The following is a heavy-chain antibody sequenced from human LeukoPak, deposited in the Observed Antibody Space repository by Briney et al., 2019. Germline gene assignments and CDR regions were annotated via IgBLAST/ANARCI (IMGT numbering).Heavy chain of an antibody. Sequence: GGSLRLSRADSEFSLNTFNMNWVRQAPGRGLQGVAYISSNSKSIYYTDSVKGRFTISRDNAKNSLYLQMSSRRVEDTAMYYCARDYYDSTGLPHWGQGTLVTVSS. D-gene: IGHD3-22*01. J-gene: IGHJ4*02. CDR3: ARDYYDSTGLPH. CDR1: EFSLNTFN. V-gene: IGHV3-48*04. CDR2: ISSNSKSI.